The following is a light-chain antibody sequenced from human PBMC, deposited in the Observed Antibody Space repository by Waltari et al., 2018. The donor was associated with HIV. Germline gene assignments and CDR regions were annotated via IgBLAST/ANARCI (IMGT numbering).Light chain of an antibody. CDR2: GAS. J-gene: IGKJ3*01. CDR1: QSVSSN. Sequence: EIVMTQSPATLSVSPGERATLSCRASQSVSSNLAWYQQKPGQAPRLLIYGASTRATGIPARFSGSGSGTEYTLTISSLQSEDFASYYCQQYYTHPLTFGPGTTVDIK. CDR3: QQYYTHPLT. V-gene: IGKV3-15*01.